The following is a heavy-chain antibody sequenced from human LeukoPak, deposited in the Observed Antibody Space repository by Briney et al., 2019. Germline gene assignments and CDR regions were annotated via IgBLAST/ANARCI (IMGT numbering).Heavy chain of an antibody. Sequence: GASVKVSCKASGYTFTSYGISWVRQAPGQGLEWMGWISAYNGNTNYAQKLQGRVTMTTDTSTSTAYMELRSLRSDDTAVYYCARAPMGYTLDAFDIWGQGTMVTVSS. CDR1: GYTFTSYG. CDR2: ISAYNGNT. V-gene: IGHV1-18*01. D-gene: IGHD2-8*01. J-gene: IGHJ3*02. CDR3: ARAPMGYTLDAFDI.